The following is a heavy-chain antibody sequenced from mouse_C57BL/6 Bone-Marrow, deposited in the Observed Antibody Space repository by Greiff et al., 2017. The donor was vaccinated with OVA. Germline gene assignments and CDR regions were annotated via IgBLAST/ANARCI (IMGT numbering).Heavy chain of an antibody. CDR3: ASPSYYSNLGDY. D-gene: IGHD2-5*01. CDR2: INPSNGGT. J-gene: IGHJ2*01. Sequence: QVHVKQSGTELVKPGASVKLSCKASGYTFTSYWMHWVKQRPGQGLEWIGNINPSNGGTNYNEKFKSKATLTVDKSSSTAYMQLSSLTSEDSAVYYCASPSYYSNLGDYWGQGTTLTVSS. CDR1: GYTFTSYW. V-gene: IGHV1-53*01.